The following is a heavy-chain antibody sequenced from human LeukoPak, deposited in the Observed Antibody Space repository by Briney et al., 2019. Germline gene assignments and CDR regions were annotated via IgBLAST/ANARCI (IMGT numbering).Heavy chain of an antibody. J-gene: IGHJ5*02. V-gene: IGHV3-30*04. CDR3: ATTRYYYDSSGYSGFDP. D-gene: IGHD3-22*01. Sequence: PGGSLRLSCAASGFTFSSYAMHWVRQAPGKGLEWVAVISYDGSNKYYADSVKGRFTISRDNSKNTLYLQMNSLRAEDTAVYYCATTRYYYDSSGYSGFDPWGQGTLVTVSS. CDR2: ISYDGSNK. CDR1: GFTFSSYA.